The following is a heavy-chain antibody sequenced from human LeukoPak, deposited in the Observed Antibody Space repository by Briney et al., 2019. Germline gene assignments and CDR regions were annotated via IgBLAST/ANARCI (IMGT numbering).Heavy chain of an antibody. CDR2: IYSGGST. CDR1: GFTFTSYS. J-gene: IGHJ4*02. D-gene: IGHD5-18*01. CDR3: ARGVYSYGPGGDY. V-gene: IGHV3-53*01. Sequence: GGSLRLSCAASGFTFTSYSMNWVRQAPGKGLEWVSVIYSGGSTYYADSVKGRFTISRDNSKNTLYLQMNSLRAEDTAVYYCARGVYSYGPGGDYWGQGTLVTVSS.